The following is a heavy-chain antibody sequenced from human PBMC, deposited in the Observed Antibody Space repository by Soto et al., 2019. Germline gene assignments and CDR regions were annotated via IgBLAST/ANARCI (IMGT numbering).Heavy chain of an antibody. CDR2: IIPIFGTP. Sequence: QVHLVQSGAEVKKPGSSLKVSCKASGGPFNTSAISWVRQAPGHGLEWMGGIIPIFGTPNYAQKFQGKVTITADKSTITAYLVQSSLTSEDTAVYYCTKDHTALFTYGAHFDNWGQGTLVTVST. CDR3: TKDHTALFTYGAHFDN. CDR1: GGPFNTSA. J-gene: IGHJ4*02. D-gene: IGHD2-21*01. V-gene: IGHV1-69*06.